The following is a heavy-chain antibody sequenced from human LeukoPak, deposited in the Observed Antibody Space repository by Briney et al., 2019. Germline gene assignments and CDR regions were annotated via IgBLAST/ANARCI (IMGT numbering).Heavy chain of an antibody. V-gene: IGHV4-59*01. CDR2: IYYSGST. CDR1: GGSISTYY. D-gene: IGHD4-11*01. CDR3: AREGVTHNWFDP. Sequence: PSETLSLTCTVSGGSISTYYWSWIRQPPGKGLEGIGYIYYSGSTSYNPSLKSRVTMSVDTSKNQFSLKLSSVTAADTAVYYCAREGVTHNWFDPWGQGTLVTVSS. J-gene: IGHJ5*02.